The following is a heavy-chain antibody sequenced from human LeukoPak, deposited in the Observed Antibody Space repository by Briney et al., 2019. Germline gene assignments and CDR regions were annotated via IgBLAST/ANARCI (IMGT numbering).Heavy chain of an antibody. D-gene: IGHD2-2*02. Sequence: GGSPRLSCAASGFTFSSYSMNWVRQAPGKGLEWVSSISSSSSYIYYADSVKGRFTISRDNAKNSLYLQMNSLRAEDTAVYYCATDPRIPPEDWGQGTLVTVSS. CDR2: ISSSSSYI. CDR1: GFTFSSYS. J-gene: IGHJ4*02. CDR3: ATDPRIPPED. V-gene: IGHV3-21*01.